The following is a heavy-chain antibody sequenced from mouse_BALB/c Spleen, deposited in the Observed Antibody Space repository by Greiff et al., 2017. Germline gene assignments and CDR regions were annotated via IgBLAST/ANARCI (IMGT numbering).Heavy chain of an antibody. D-gene: IGHD1-1*01. Sequence: EVKLVESGGGLVQPGGSMKLSCVASGFTFSNYWMNWVRQSPEKGLEWVAEIRLKSNNYATHYAESVKGRFTISRDDSKRSVYLQMNNLRAEDTGIYYCTRDYYGYLDYWGQGTTLTVSS. CDR3: TRDYYGYLDY. V-gene: IGHV6-6*02. CDR2: IRLKSNNYAT. CDR1: GFTFSNYW. J-gene: IGHJ2*01.